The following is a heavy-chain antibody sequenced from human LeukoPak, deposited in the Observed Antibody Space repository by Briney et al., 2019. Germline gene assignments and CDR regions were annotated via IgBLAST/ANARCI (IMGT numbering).Heavy chain of an antibody. CDR2: SIPMFGTT. CDR3: ARGTTVTTTVLVPNDAFDI. Sequence: SVKVSCKASGGTFNSYAINWVRQAPGQGLEWMGGSIPMFGTTNFAPEFQGRVTITADEFTNTAYMELTSLKSEDTAVYYYARGTTVTTTVLVPNDAFDIWGQGTMVTVSS. V-gene: IGHV1-69*13. CDR1: GGTFNSYA. J-gene: IGHJ3*02. D-gene: IGHD4-17*01.